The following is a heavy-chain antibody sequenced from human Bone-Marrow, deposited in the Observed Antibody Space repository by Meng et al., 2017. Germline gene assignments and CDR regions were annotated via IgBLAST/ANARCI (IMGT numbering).Heavy chain of an antibody. Sequence: QVELPALRARPLMPSETLSLTCAVYGGSFCGYYWSWIRQPPGKGLEWIGEINHSGSTNYNPSLKSRVTISVDTSKNQFSLKLSSVTAADTAVYYCARGEVRGGIDYWGQGTLVTVSS. CDR3: ARGEVRGGIDY. CDR2: INHSGST. V-gene: IGHV4-34*01. CDR1: GGSFCGYY. D-gene: IGHD3-10*01. J-gene: IGHJ4*02.